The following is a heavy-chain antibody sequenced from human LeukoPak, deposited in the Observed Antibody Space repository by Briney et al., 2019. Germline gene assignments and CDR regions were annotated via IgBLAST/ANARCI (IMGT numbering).Heavy chain of an antibody. Sequence: GGSLRLSCAASGFTFSSYAMSWVRQAPGKGLEWVANIKQDGSEKYYVDSVKGRFTISRDNAKNSLYLQMNSLRAEDTAVYYCARDLAFRPPTTYYYGSGNDYWGQGTLVTVSS. CDR1: GFTFSSYA. V-gene: IGHV3-7*01. D-gene: IGHD3-10*01. CDR3: ARDLAFRPPTTYYYGSGNDY. J-gene: IGHJ4*02. CDR2: IKQDGSEK.